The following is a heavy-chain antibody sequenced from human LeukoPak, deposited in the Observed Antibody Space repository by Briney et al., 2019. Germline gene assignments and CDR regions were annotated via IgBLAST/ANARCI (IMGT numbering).Heavy chain of an antibody. CDR1: GSAFSGFA. Sequence: GGSLRLSCSASGSAFSGFAMGWVRQAPGKGLEWVSSISGSGGNTYYADSVEGRFTVSRDNSKNTLYLQMNSLRAEDAALYYCARGRGGDYVPSRFDYWGQGTLVTVSS. D-gene: IGHD4-17*01. J-gene: IGHJ4*02. V-gene: IGHV3-23*01. CDR2: ISGSGGNT. CDR3: ARGRGGDYVPSRFDY.